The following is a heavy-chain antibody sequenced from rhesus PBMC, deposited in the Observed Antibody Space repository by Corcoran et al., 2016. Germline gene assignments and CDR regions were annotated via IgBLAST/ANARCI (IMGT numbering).Heavy chain of an antibody. D-gene: IGHD6-31*01. Sequence: QVQLQESGPGVVKPSETLSLTCAVSGGSISSGYDWSWIRQPPGKGLEWIGYIYGSSGSTNYNPSLKNRVTISKDASKNQFSLKLSSVTAADTAVYYCAMLYSSGWFSFDYWGQGVLVTVSS. J-gene: IGHJ4*01. V-gene: IGHV4-76*01. CDR2: IYGSSGST. CDR3: AMLYSSGWFSFDY. CDR1: GGSISSGYD.